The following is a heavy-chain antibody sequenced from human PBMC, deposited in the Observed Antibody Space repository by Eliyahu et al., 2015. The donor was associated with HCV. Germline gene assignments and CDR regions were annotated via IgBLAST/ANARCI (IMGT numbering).Heavy chain of an antibody. J-gene: IGHJ4*02. CDR3: ARASSWGSRAFLGY. Sequence: QVQLQQWGAGLLKPSETLSLTCAVXGGSFSGYXWSWIRQPPGKGLEWIGEINHSGSTNYNPSLKSRVTISVDTSKNQFSLKLSSVTAADTAVYYCARASSWGSRAFLGYWGQGTLVTVSS. CDR1: GGSFSGYX. D-gene: IGHD2-2*01. CDR2: INHSGST. V-gene: IGHV4-34*01.